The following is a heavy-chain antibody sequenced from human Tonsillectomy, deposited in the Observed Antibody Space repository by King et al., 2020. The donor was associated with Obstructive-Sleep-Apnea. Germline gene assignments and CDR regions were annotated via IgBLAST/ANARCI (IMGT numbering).Heavy chain of an antibody. CDR3: TRDYASTGTTGFYGIDF. V-gene: IGHV3-7*01. CDR1: GFSFSTYW. CDR2: MRHDGGDM. Sequence: VQLVESGGGLVQPGGSLRLSCAASGFSFSTYWMSWVRQAPGKGLEWVANMRHDGGDMYYVDSVKGRFTISRDNAKNSLYLQLNTLRAEDTAIYYCTRDYASTGTTGFYGIDFWGQGTLVSVSS. D-gene: IGHD3-9*01. J-gene: IGHJ4*02.